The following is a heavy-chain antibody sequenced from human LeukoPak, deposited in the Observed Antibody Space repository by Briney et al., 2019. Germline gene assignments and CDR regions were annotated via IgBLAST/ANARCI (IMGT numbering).Heavy chain of an antibody. D-gene: IGHD6-19*01. CDR2: ISYDGSNK. CDR3: AKDRWGAVAGTGDAFDI. CDR1: GFTFSSYG. Sequence: AGGSLRLSCAASGFTFSSYGMHWVRQAPGKGLEWVAVISYDGSNKYYADSVKGRFTISRDNSKNTLYLQMNSLRAEGTAVYYCAKDRWGAVAGTGDAFDIWGQGTMVTVSS. J-gene: IGHJ3*02. V-gene: IGHV3-30*18.